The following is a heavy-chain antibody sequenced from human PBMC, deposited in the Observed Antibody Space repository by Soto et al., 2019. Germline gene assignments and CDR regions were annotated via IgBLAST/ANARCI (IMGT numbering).Heavy chain of an antibody. Sequence: QEQLVESGGGVVQPGTSLRLSCAVPGGIFHGYGMHWVRQAPGKGLEWVAIIRFDGSNEEYADSVKGRFTISRDNSKNTLYLHMSTLGAEDTAVYYWARDGIGGTVFRGYLDYWGRGTVVTVSS. V-gene: IGHV3-33*01. J-gene: IGHJ4*02. CDR3: ARDGIGGTVFRGYLDY. D-gene: IGHD1-7*01. CDR1: GGIFHGYG. CDR2: IRFDGSNE.